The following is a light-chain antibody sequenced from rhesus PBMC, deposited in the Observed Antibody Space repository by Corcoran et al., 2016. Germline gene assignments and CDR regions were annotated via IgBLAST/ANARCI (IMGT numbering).Light chain of an antibody. CDR3: QQGYTYPFT. V-gene: IGKV1S9*01. CDR1: QSLSNY. CDR2: RAS. Sequence: IQMTQSPSSLSASVGDRVTITCQASQSLSNYLNWFQQKPGKSPKLLIYRASSLQSGFPSRFSGRGSGTVFTLTISSLQPEDFATYYCQQGYTYPFTFGPETKLDI. J-gene: IGKJ3*01.